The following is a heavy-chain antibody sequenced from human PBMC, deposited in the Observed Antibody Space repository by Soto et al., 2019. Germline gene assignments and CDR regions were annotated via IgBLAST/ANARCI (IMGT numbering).Heavy chain of an antibody. D-gene: IGHD3-22*01. Sequence: QVQLVQSGAEMKKPGASVKVSCKASGYTFTGYYIHWVRQAPGQGLEWMGWINPNSGGTDYAQNFQGRVTMTRDTSISTAYMELSRLKSDDTAVYYCARSNYEYFSDYWGQGTLVTVSS. J-gene: IGHJ4*02. CDR1: GYTFTGYY. V-gene: IGHV1-2*02. CDR3: ARSNYEYFSDY. CDR2: INPNSGGT.